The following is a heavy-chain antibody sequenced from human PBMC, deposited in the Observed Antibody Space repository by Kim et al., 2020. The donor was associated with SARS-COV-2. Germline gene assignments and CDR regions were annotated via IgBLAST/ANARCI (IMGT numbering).Heavy chain of an antibody. CDR1: GFTFSSYE. V-gene: IGHV3-48*03. J-gene: IGHJ6*02. CDR3: AREGLSQSGYDGLDYYYGMDV. CDR2: ISSSGSTI. Sequence: GGSLRLSCAASGFTFSSYEMNWVRQAPGKGLEWVSYISSSGSTIYYADSVKGRFTISRDNANNSLYLQMNSLRAEDTAVYYCAREGLSQSGYDGLDYYYGMDVWGQGTTVTVSS. D-gene: IGHD5-12*01.